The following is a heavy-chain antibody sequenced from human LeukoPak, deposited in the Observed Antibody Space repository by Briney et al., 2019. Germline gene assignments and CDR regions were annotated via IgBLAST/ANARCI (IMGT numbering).Heavy chain of an antibody. D-gene: IGHD3-10*01. CDR2: INHSGST. V-gene: IGHV4-34*01. Sequence: SETLSLTCAVYGGSFSGYYWSWIRQPPGKGLEWIGEINHSGSTNYNPSLKSRVTISVDTSKNQFSLKLSSVTAADTAVYYCARDSRAEALRFDYWGQGTLVTVSS. J-gene: IGHJ4*02. CDR3: ARDSRAEALRFDY. CDR1: GGSFSGYY.